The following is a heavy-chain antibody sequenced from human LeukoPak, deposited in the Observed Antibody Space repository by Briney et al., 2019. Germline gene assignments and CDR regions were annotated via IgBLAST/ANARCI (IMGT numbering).Heavy chain of an antibody. J-gene: IGHJ4*02. CDR3: ARGGSRNCDY. CDR2: INPSGDSA. V-gene: IGHV1-46*01. Sequence: ASVTVSCKASGYSFTSHYMHWVRQAPGQGLERMGIINPSGDSASYAQKFQGRVTMTRDTSTSTVYMELSSLRSEDTAVYYCARGGSRNCDYWGQGTLVTVPS. D-gene: IGHD2-15*01. CDR1: GYSFTSHY.